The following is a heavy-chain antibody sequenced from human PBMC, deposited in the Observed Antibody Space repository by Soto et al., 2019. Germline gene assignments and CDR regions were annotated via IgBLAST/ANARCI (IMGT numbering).Heavy chain of an antibody. CDR1: GGSISSHY. D-gene: IGHD3-3*01. V-gene: IGHV4-59*11. J-gene: IGHJ6*02. Sequence: PSETLSLTCTVSGGSISSHYWTWIWIRQLPGRGLEWVGYIYDSVKTKYNPSLKSRVTISVDTSKNQFSLQLSSVTAADTAVYYCARDEVRYYDFLDGYSEVGYYSGMDVWGQGTTVTVSS. CDR3: ARDEVRYYDFLDGYSEVGYYSGMDV. CDR2: IYDSVKT.